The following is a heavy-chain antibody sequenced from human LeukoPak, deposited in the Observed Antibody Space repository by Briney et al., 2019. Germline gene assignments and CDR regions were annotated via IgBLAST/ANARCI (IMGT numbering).Heavy chain of an antibody. D-gene: IGHD2-15*01. J-gene: IGHJ6*03. Sequence: PGASLRLSYPVSGFNFNDHSMHCVRHAPGGGLEWLSFITSDVVNTHYADSVKGRFAMSRENSKNSLSLQMLNLRVEDSALYYCARGTFSAGPHWEYYYYMDVWGKGTTVTVSS. CDR3: ARGTFSAGPHWEYYYYMDV. V-gene: IGHV3-43D*03. CDR1: GFNFNDHS. CDR2: ITSDVVNT.